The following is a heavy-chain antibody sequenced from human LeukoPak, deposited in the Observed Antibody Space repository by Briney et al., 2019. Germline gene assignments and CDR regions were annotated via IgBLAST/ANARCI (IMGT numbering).Heavy chain of an antibody. CDR3: ARGFYGSGEEDAFDI. V-gene: IGHV1-2*02. J-gene: IGHJ3*02. Sequence: GASVKVSCKASGYTFTGYYVHWVRQAPGQGLEWMGWINPNSGGTNYAQKFQGRVTMTRDTSISTAYMELSRLRSDDTAVYYCARGFYGSGEEDAFDIWGQGTMVTVSS. CDR1: GYTFTGYY. D-gene: IGHD3-10*01. CDR2: INPNSGGT.